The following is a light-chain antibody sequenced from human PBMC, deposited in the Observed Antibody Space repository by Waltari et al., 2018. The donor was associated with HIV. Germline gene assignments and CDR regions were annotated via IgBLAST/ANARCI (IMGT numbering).Light chain of an antibody. CDR3: QQYGSSPGT. CDR1: ETVNRNY. V-gene: IGKV3-20*01. J-gene: IGKJ2*01. CDR2: GAS. Sequence: VLTQSPGTLSLSPGERAPLSCWASETVNRNYLAWYQQKPGQASRLLIYGASSRATGIPDRFSGSGSGTGFTLTISRLESEDFAVYYCQQYGSSPGTFGQGTKLEIK.